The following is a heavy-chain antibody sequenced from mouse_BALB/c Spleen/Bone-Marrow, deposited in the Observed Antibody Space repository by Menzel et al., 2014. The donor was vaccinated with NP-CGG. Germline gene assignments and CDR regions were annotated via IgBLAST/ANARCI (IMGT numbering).Heavy chain of an antibody. D-gene: IGHD1-2*01. J-gene: IGHJ2*01. CDR1: GVDFSRYW. Sequence: ASGVDFSRYWMSWVRQAPGKGLQWIGEINPESSTVNYTPSLKDKFIISRDNAKNALYLQVSKVRSEDTALYYCTRLTYYGLSDYWGQGTTLTVSS. V-gene: IGHV4-1*02. CDR2: INPESSTV. CDR3: TRLTYYGLSDY.